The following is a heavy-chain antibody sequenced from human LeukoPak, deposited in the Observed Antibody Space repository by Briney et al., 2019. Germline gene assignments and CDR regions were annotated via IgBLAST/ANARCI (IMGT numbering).Heavy chain of an antibody. CDR1: GGSISSGGYS. CDR3: ARSPRGYSYGPEDYFDY. Sequence: SQTLSLTCAVSGGSISSGGYSWSWIRQPPGKGLEWIGYIYHSGSTYYNPSLKSRVTISVDRSKNRFSLKLSSVTAADTAVYYCARSPRGYSYGPEDYFDYWGQGTLVTVSS. V-gene: IGHV4-30-2*01. CDR2: IYHSGST. J-gene: IGHJ4*02. D-gene: IGHD5-18*01.